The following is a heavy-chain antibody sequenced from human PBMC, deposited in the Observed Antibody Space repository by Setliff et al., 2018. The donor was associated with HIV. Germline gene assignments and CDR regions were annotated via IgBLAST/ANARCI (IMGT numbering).Heavy chain of an antibody. Sequence: TLSLTCTVSGGSFIGSSFQSTWIRQTPGKGLEWIADIAYSGTTMYTNYNPSLESRVIVSEDTSRDQFFLKLTSVTADDTAIYYCARGPPFAYWGQGLLVTVSP. V-gene: IGHV4-39*07. CDR3: ARGPPFAY. CDR2: IAYSGTTMYT. CDR1: GGSFIGSSFQ. J-gene: IGHJ4*02.